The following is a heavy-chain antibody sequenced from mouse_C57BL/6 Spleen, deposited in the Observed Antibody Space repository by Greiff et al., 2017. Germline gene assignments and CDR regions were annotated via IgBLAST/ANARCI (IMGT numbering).Heavy chain of an antibody. CDR1: GYSITSGYY. V-gene: IGHV3-6*01. CDR3: AREGTTVVFDY. Sequence: EVQVVESGPGLVKPSQSLSLTCSVTGYSITSGYYWNWIRQFPGNKLEWMGYISYDGSNNYNPSLKNRISITRGTSKNQFFLKLNSVTTEDTATYYCAREGTTVVFDYWGQGTTRTVSS. CDR2: ISYDGSN. D-gene: IGHD1-1*01. J-gene: IGHJ2*01.